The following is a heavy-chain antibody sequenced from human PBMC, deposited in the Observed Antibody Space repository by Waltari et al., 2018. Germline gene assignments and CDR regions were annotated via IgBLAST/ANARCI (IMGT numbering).Heavy chain of an antibody. CDR2: IRYDGSNK. D-gene: IGHD6-6*01. CDR1: GFTFSSYG. CDR3: AKDRGSSYDY. V-gene: IGHV3-30*02. J-gene: IGHJ4*02. Sequence: QVQLVESGGGVVQPGGSLRLSCAASGFTFSSYGMHWVRQAPGKGLEWVACIRYDGSNKYYADSVKGRFTISRDNSKNTLYLQMNSLRAEDTAVYYCAKDRGSSYDYWGQGTLVTVSS.